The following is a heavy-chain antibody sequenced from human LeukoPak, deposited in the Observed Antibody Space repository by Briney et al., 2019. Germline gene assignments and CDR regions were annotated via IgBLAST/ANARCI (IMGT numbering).Heavy chain of an antibody. CDR3: ARTGYSSGCQDY. V-gene: IGHV1-18*01. CDR2: ISPYNGNT. J-gene: IGHJ4*02. CDR1: GYTVTSYG. D-gene: IGHD6-19*01. Sequence: ASVKVSCKTSGYTVTSYGIIWVRQAPGQGLEWMGWISPYNGNTNYAQKLQGRVTMTTDASTSTAYMELRSMRSDDTAVYYCARTGYSSGCQDYWGQGTLVTVSS.